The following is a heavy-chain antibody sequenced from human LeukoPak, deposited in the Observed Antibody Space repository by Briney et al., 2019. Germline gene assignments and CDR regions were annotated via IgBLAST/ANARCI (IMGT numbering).Heavy chain of an antibody. CDR2: IYPGDSDT. V-gene: IGHV5-51*01. CDR1: ESRFTMYW. J-gene: IGHJ3*02. Sequence: GESLKISCQASESRFTMYWIGWVRQMPGKGLEWMGIIYPGDSDTRYSPSFQGQVTISADKSISTAYLQWSSLKASDTAMYYCVRLTIYGPHAFDIWGQGTMVTVSS. CDR3: VRLTIYGPHAFDI. D-gene: IGHD4-17*01.